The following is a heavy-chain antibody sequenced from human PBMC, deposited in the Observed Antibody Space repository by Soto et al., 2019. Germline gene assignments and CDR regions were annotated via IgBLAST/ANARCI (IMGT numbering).Heavy chain of an antibody. V-gene: IGHV1-18*01. CDR1: GGTFSSYT. CDR2: ISAYNGNT. Sequence: ASVKVSCKASGGTFSSYTISWVRQAPGQGLEWMGWISAYNGNTNYAQKLQGRVTMSTDTSTSTAYMELRSLRSDDTAVYYCGRSVGLSYGMDVWGQGTTVTVSS. J-gene: IGHJ6*02. CDR3: GRSVGLSYGMDV. D-gene: IGHD1-26*01.